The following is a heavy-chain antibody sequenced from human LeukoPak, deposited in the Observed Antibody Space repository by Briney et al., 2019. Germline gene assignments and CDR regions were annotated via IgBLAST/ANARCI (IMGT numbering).Heavy chain of an antibody. V-gene: IGHV4-61*01. CDR1: GDSISSGSYY. J-gene: IGHJ4*02. D-gene: IGHD3-22*01. CDR3: ARGGGDSGYYSFDY. CDR2: IYYSGST. Sequence: SETLSLTCTVSGDSISSGSYYWSWIRQPPGKGLEWIGYIYYSGSTNYNPSLKSRVTISVDTSKNQFSLKLSSVTAADTAVYYCARGGGDSGYYSFDYWGQGTLVTVSS.